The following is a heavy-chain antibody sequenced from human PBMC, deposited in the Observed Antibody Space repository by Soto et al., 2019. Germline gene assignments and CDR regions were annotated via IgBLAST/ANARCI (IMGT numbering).Heavy chain of an antibody. J-gene: IGHJ4*02. CDR3: ARVGIGSGLTLGY. D-gene: IGHD6-19*01. CDR1: GYTFTSYA. Sequence: ASVKVSCKSSGYTFTSYAMHCVRQAPGQRLEWMGWINAGNGNTKYSQKFQGRVTITRDTSASTAYMELSSLRSEDTAVYYCARVGIGSGLTLGYWGQGTLVTVSS. CDR2: INAGNGNT. V-gene: IGHV1-3*01.